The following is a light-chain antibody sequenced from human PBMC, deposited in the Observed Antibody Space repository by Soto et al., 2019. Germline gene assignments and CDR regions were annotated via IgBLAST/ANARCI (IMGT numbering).Light chain of an antibody. CDR2: GAS. CDR1: QSVSSN. J-gene: IGKJ1*01. CDR3: QQYNNWPPRT. V-gene: IGKV3-15*01. Sequence: EIVMTQSPATLSVSPGEGATLSCRASQSVSSNLAWYQQKHGQAPRLLIYGASTRATGIPARVSGSGSGTEFTLTISSLQSEDFAVYYCQQYNNWPPRTFGQGTKVEIK.